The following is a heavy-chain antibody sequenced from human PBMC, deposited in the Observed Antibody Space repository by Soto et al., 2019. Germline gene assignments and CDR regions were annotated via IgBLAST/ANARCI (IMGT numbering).Heavy chain of an antibody. CDR2: LYNTGST. CDR1: GASISRYY. V-gene: IGHV4-59*01. CDR3: AKGAHTNYFYYGMDV. Sequence: ETLSLTCTVSGASISRYYWSWIRQSPGKGLEWIGYLYNTGSTIYNPSLKSRVTISVDTSKNQFSLKMNSVTAADTAVYYCAKGAHTNYFYYGMDVWGQGTTVTVSS. D-gene: IGHD3-16*01. J-gene: IGHJ6*02.